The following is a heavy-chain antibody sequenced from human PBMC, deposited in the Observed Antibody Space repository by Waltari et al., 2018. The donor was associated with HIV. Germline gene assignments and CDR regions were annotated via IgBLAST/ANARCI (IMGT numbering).Heavy chain of an antibody. D-gene: IGHD3-22*01. CDR1: GFPFSSYW. CDR2: MSTDGNSV. J-gene: IGHJ4*02. V-gene: IGHV3-74*01. CDR3: ARGSGYYYFDY. Sequence: EVQLVESGGGIVQPGGPLRLSCAASGFPFSSYWMHWFRQVPGKGLEWILGMSTDGNSVRSADSVKGRFTISRDNTKNTLYLQMNSLRVEDTAVYYCARGSGYYYFDYWGQGTRVTVSS.